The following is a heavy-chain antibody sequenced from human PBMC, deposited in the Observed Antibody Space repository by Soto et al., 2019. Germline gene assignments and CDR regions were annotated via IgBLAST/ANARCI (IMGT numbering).Heavy chain of an antibody. D-gene: IGHD3-9*01. CDR1: GFTFGTTD. Sequence: PGGSLRLSCAASGFTFGTTDMSWVRQAPGEGLEWVSTIDGSGGITYYADSVKGRFTISRDNSRNTVYLQMNSLRGDDTALYYCVKNSGWLNTSGPGALVTV. CDR2: IDGSGGIT. V-gene: IGHV3-23*01. CDR3: VKNSGWLNT. J-gene: IGHJ5*02.